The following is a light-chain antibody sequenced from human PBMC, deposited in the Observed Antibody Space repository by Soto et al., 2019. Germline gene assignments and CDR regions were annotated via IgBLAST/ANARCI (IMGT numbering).Light chain of an antibody. Sequence: QSALTQPASMSGSPGQSITISCTGTSNDIGANDYVSWYQHHPGQAPKILIYEAANRPSGVSHRFSGSKSGNTASLTISGLQAEDEADYFCTSYTSTSTLVFGGGTKLTVL. CDR1: SNDIGANDY. V-gene: IGLV2-14*01. J-gene: IGLJ2*01. CDR3: TSYTSTSTLV. CDR2: EAA.